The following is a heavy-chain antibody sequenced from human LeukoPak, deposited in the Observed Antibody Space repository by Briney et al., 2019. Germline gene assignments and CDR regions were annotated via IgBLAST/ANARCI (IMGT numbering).Heavy chain of an antibody. CDR1: GYPFTGYY. CDR2: INPNSGFT. Sequence: ASVKVSCKASGYPFTGYYLHWVRQAPGQGHEWMGWINPNSGFTNYAQKFQGRVTMTRDTSISTAYMELSRLRSDDTAVYYCARLAGCSSSSCRSFDYWGQGTLVTVSS. V-gene: IGHV1-2*02. J-gene: IGHJ4*02. CDR3: ARLAGCSSSSCRSFDY. D-gene: IGHD2-2*01.